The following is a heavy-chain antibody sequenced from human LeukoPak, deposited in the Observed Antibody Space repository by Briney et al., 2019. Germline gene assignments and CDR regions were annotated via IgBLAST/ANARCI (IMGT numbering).Heavy chain of an antibody. CDR2: IIPIFGTA. J-gene: IGHJ4*02. CDR3: ARDFYYDILTGYYAPLIA. V-gene: IGHV1-69*05. D-gene: IGHD3-9*01. Sequence: SVKVSSKASGATFSSYAISWVRQAPGQGLEWMGGIIPIFGTANYAQKFQGRVTITTDESTSTAYMELSSLRSEDTAVYYCARDFYYDILTGYYAPLIAWGQGTLVTVSS. CDR1: GATFSSYA.